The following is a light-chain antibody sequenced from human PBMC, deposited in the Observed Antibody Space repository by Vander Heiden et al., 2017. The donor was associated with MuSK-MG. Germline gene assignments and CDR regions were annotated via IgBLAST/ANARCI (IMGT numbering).Light chain of an antibody. CDR1: EDIRSD. CDR2: ATS. Sequence: AIQMNQSPSSLSASVGDRVTITCQASEDIRSDLGWYQQKPGKAPQLLIYATSSLRSGVPSRFSGSGFGTNFSFTISGLQSEDFATYYCLQDYDYPPTFGPGTKVDI. CDR3: LQDYDYPPT. V-gene: IGKV1-6*01. J-gene: IGKJ3*01.